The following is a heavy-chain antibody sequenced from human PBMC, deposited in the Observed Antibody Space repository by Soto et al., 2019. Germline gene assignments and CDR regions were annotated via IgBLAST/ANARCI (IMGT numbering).Heavy chain of an antibody. Sequence: PWGSLRLSCTASGFTFSSNAMSCVRQAAGKGLEWVSSISGSAGVTYYADSVKGRFTISRDNSKNALYLQMNSLRAEDTAVYYCAKDWVSGSSPYWGQGTLVTVSS. CDR2: ISGSAGVT. CDR1: GFTFSSNA. CDR3: AKDWVSGSSPY. V-gene: IGHV3-23*01. D-gene: IGHD2-15*01. J-gene: IGHJ4*02.